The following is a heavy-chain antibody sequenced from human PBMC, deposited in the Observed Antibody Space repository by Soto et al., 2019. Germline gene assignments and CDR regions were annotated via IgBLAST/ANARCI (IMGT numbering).Heavy chain of an antibody. D-gene: IGHD3-22*01. CDR2: IWYDGSNK. CDR3: ARDPHWGGYDSSGYYFFFDY. V-gene: IGHV3-33*01. J-gene: IGHJ4*02. Sequence: PGGSLRLSCAASGFTFSSYGMHWVRQAPGKGLEWVAVIWYDGSNKYYADSVKGRFTISRDNSKNTLYLQMNSLRAEDTAVYYCARDPHWGGYDSSGYYFFFDYWGQGTLVTVSS. CDR1: GFTFSSYG.